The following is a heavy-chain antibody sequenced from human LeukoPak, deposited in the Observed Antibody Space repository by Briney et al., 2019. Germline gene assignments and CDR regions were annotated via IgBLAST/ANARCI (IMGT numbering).Heavy chain of an antibody. CDR2: ISGSGETT. V-gene: IGHV3-23*01. CDR3: AREGVAGSGWYFDL. Sequence: GGSLRLSCAASGFTFSIYAMTWVRPAPGKGLEWVSVISGSGETTYYADSVKAQFTISRDNSKNTLYLQMSSLTAEDTAVYYCAREGVAGSGWYFDLWGRGTLVTVSS. J-gene: IGHJ2*01. D-gene: IGHD6-19*01. CDR1: GFTFSIYA.